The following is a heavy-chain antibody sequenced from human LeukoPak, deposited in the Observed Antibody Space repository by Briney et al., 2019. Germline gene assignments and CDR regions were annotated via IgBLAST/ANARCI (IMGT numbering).Heavy chain of an antibody. CDR2: INHSGST. CDR3: AREYFDWSIYPVIGYFDY. CDR1: GGSFSGYY. D-gene: IGHD3-9*01. V-gene: IGHV4-34*01. J-gene: IGHJ4*02. Sequence: PSETLSLTCAVYGGSFSGYYWSWIRQPPGKGLEWIGEINHSGSTDYNPSLKSRVTISVDTSNNQFSLKLSSVTAADTAVYYCAREYFDWSIYPVIGYFDYWGQGTLVTVSS.